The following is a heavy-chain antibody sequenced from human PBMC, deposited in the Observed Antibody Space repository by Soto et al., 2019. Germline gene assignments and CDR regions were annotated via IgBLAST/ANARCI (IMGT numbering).Heavy chain of an antibody. J-gene: IGHJ5*02. V-gene: IGHV3-23*01. D-gene: IGHD1-26*01. Sequence: DVQLLESGGGLVQPGGSPRLSCSASGFTFRNYAMSWVRRIPGKGLEWVSAISGSGGSTNYEDSVKGRFTISRDNSKSTLYLQMNSLRVDDTAVYYCAKGSPYSGTYFHPWGQGTLVTVSS. CDR1: GFTFRNYA. CDR3: AKGSPYSGTYFHP. CDR2: ISGSGGST.